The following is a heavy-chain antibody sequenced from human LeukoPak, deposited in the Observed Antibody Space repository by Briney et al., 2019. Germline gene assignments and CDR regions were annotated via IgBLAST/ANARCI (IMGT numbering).Heavy chain of an antibody. V-gene: IGHV1-18*01. CDR2: ISAYNGNT. Sequence: ASVEVSCKASGYTFTSYGISWVRQAPGQGLEWMGWISAYNGNTNYAQKLQGRVTMTTDTFTSTAYMDLRSLRSDDTAVYYCARKLYDSSRYGQTYYFDNWGQGTLVTVSS. J-gene: IGHJ4*02. CDR3: ARKLYDSSRYGQTYYFDN. CDR1: GYTFTSYG. D-gene: IGHD3-22*01.